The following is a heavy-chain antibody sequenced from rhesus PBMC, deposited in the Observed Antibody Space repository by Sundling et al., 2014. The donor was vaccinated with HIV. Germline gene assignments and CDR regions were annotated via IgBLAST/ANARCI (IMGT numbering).Heavy chain of an antibody. V-gene: IGHV4-173*01. Sequence: QVQLQESGPGLVKPSETLSLTCAVSGGSIRSNYWSWIRQPPGKGLEWIGRISGSGGSTDYNPSLKSRVTISTDTSKNQLSLKLSSVTAADTAGYYCAIEGVYGTTVDYWGQGVLVTVSS. CDR2: ISGSGGST. CDR3: AIEGVYGTTVDY. D-gene: IGHD6-13*01. J-gene: IGHJ4*01. CDR1: GGSIRSNY.